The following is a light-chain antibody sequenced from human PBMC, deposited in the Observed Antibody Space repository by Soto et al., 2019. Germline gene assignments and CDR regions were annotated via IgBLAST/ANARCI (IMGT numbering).Light chain of an antibody. CDR2: EVS. Sequence: QSALTQPASVSGSPGQSITISCTGTSSDVGSHNLVSWYQQPPGQAPKLMIYEVSKRPLGVSTRFSASKSGNTASLTISGLQAEDEDDYYCCSYGGSRAVFGGGTQLTVL. CDR3: CSYGGSRAV. CDR1: SSDVGSHNL. J-gene: IGLJ7*01. V-gene: IGLV2-23*02.